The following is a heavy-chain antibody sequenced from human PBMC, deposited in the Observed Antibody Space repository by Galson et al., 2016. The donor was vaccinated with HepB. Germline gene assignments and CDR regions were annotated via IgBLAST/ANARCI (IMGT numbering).Heavy chain of an antibody. D-gene: IGHD3-3*01. Sequence: SLRLSCAVSGFTFSGSPIHWVRQAPGKGPEWVALISHDGFRKYFADSVKGRFTISRDNSKNTVSLQMDSLTTEDTAVYYCTRGRESSDDFWSAIMDWYYDHWGRGTLVTV. J-gene: IGHJ2*01. CDR2: ISHDGFRK. CDR1: GFTFSGSP. CDR3: TRGRESSDDFWSAIMDWYYDH. V-gene: IGHV3-30*04.